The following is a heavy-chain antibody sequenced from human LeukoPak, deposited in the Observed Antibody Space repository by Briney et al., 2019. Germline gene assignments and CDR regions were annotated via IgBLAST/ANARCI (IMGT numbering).Heavy chain of an antibody. CDR3: ARDYYDSSGYYLVARGYYYYYMDV. J-gene: IGHJ6*03. CDR2: ISAYNGNT. CDR1: GYTFTSYG. V-gene: IGHV1-18*01. Sequence: ASVKVSCKASGYTFTSYGISWVRRAPGQGLEWMGWISAYNGNTNYAQKLQGRVTMTTDTSTSTAYMELRSLRSDDTAVYYCARDYYDSSGYYLVARGYYYYYMDVWGKGTTVTVSS. D-gene: IGHD3-22*01.